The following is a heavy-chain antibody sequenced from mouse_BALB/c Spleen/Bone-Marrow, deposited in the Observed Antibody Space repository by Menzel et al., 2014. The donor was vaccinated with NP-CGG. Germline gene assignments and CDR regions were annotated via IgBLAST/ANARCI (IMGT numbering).Heavy chain of an antibody. CDR3: ARRDGSTYYYAMDY. D-gene: IGHD1-1*01. CDR2: IYPGDGDT. V-gene: IGHV1-80*01. Sequence: QVHVKQSGAELVRPGSSVKISCKASGYAFSSYWMNWVKQRPGQGLEWIGQIYPGDGDTNYNGKFKGKATLTADKSSSTAYMQLSSLTSEDSAVYFCARRDGSTYYYAMDYWGQGTSVTVSS. CDR1: GYAFSSYW. J-gene: IGHJ4*01.